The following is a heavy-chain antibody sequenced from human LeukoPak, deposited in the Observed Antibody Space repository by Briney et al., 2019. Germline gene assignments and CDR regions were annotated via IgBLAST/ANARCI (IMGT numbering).Heavy chain of an antibody. J-gene: IGHJ6*03. CDR3: ARDSLYDSSDYQYRHYYYYMDV. V-gene: IGHV1-18*01. D-gene: IGHD3-22*01. CDR1: GYSFANFG. CDR2: ISAYNGNT. Sequence: ASVKVSCKASGYSFANFGITWVRQALGQGLEWMGWISAYNGNTNYAQKVQGRVTMTTDTSTSTAYLELGSLTSDDTAVYYCARDSLYDSSDYQYRHYYYYMDVWGKGTTVSISS.